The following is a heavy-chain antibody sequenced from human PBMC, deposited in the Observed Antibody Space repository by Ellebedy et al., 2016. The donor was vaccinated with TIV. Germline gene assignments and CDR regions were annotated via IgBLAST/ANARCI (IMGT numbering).Heavy chain of an antibody. CDR3: ARDSEDAGPALDY. CDR2: LTTGGVT. CDR1: GFTFSTYA. D-gene: IGHD2-15*01. J-gene: IGHJ4*02. Sequence: PGGSLRLSCAASGFTFSTYAMRWFRQAPGKGLEWVSALTTGGVTFYADSVKGRFTISRDNAKNTLYLQMNSLRAEDTALYFCARDSEDAGPALDYWGQGTLVTVSS. V-gene: IGHV3-23*01.